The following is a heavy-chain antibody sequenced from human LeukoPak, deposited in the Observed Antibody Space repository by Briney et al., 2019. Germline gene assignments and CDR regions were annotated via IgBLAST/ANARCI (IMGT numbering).Heavy chain of an antibody. CDR3: ARGDMTGTNFDF. CDR1: GGSISSANYF. V-gene: IGHV4-39*01. J-gene: IGHJ4*02. Sequence: TSETLSLTCTVSGGSISSANYFWGWIRQPPGKGLEWIGSFYYVGSTYYNSSLKSRVTLSVDTSKSQFSLKLISVTAADTAVYYCARGDMTGTNFDFWGQGTLVTVSS. CDR2: FYYVGST. D-gene: IGHD1-7*01.